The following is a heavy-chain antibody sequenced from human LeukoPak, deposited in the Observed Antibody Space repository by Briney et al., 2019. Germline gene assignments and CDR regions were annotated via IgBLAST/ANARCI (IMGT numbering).Heavy chain of an antibody. Sequence: ASVKVSCKASGYTFTSYDINWVRQATGQGLEWMGWMNPNSGNTGYAQKFQGRVTMTRNTSISTAYMELSSLRSEDTAVYYCARWAIKVGHHYDSSGYTRDAFDIWGQGTMVTVSS. CDR1: GYTFTSYD. CDR3: ARWAIKVGHHYDSSGYTRDAFDI. D-gene: IGHD3-22*01. CDR2: MNPNSGNT. J-gene: IGHJ3*02. V-gene: IGHV1-8*01.